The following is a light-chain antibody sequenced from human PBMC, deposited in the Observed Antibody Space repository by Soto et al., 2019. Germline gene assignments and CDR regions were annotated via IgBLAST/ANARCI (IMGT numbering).Light chain of an antibody. Sequence: QPVLTQSSSASASLGSSVKITCTLSSGHSNNIIAWHQQQPGKAPRYLMNLEGSGSYNKGSGVPDRFSGSSSGADRYLIISNLQFEDEADYYCESWDSDTWVLGGGTKVTVL. CDR3: ESWDSDTWV. J-gene: IGLJ3*02. CDR2: LEGSGSY. CDR1: SGHSNNI. V-gene: IGLV4-60*02.